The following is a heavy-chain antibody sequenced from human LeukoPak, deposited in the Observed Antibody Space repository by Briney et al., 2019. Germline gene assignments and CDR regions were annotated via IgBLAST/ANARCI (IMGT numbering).Heavy chain of an antibody. V-gene: IGHV3-7*01. J-gene: IGHJ6*03. D-gene: IGHD6-13*01. CDR2: IKQDGSEK. CDR3: AREVKSSSWYSLSYYMDV. CDR1: GFTFSGYW. Sequence: PGVSLRLSCAASGFTFSGYWMSWVRQAPGKGLEWVANIKQDGSEKYYVDSVKGRFTISRENAKNSLYLQMNSLRAGDTAVYYCAREVKSSSWYSLSYYMDVWGKGTTVTVSS.